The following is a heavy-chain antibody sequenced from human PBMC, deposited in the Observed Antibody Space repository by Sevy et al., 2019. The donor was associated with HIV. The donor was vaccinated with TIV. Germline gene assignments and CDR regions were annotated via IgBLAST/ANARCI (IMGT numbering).Heavy chain of an antibody. CDR3: ATKGAGGYYYYGMDV. Sequence: ASVKVSCKVSGYTLTELSMHWVRQAPGKGLEWMGGFDPEDGETIYAQMFQGRVTMTEDTSTDTAYMELSSLRSEDTAVYYCATKGAGGYYYYGMDVWGQGTTVTVSS. V-gene: IGHV1-24*01. J-gene: IGHJ6*02. CDR1: GYTLTELS. CDR2: FDPEDGET. D-gene: IGHD2-15*01.